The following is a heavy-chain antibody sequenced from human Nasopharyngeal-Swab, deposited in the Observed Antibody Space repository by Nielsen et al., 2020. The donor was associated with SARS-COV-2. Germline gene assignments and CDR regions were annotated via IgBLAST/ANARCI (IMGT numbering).Heavy chain of an antibody. CDR1: GFIFSSTW. CDR3: TRHQGRRFFDY. V-gene: IGHV3-15*01. J-gene: IGHJ4*02. Sequence: GESLKISCVTSGFIFSSTWMTLVRQAPVKGLEWVGRIHSKSAGGATDYAEPVKGRFTISRDDSKNTVYLQMNSLKTEDTAVYYCTRHQGRRFFDYWGQGNLVTVSS. CDR2: IHSKSAGGAT.